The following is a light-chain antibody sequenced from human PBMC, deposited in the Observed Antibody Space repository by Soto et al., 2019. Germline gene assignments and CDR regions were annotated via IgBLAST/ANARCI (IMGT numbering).Light chain of an antibody. V-gene: IGLV2-11*01. CDR2: DVS. J-gene: IGLJ1*01. CDR1: SSDVESYNL. CDR3: CSYAGSYTFYV. Sequence: QSALTQPASVSGSPGQSITISCTGTSSDVESYNLVSWYQQHPGKASKVMIYDVSKRPSGVPDRFSGSKSGNTASLTLSGLQAEDEADYYCCSYAGSYTFYVFGTGTKVTVL.